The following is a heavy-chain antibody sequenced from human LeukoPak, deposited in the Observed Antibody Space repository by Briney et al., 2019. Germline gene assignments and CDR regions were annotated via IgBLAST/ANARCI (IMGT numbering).Heavy chain of an antibody. CDR1: GFTFSSYS. V-gene: IGHV3-21*01. CDR2: MSVSSGLI. D-gene: IGHD1-26*01. J-gene: IGHJ4*02. CDR3: AREFAGSASGAGY. Sequence: KPGGSLRLSCAASGFTFSSYSMNWVRQAPGKGLEWVSSMSVSSGLIYYADSVKGRFTISRDNAKSSLYLQMNRLRVEDTAVYYCAREFAGSASGAGYWGQGTLVTVFS.